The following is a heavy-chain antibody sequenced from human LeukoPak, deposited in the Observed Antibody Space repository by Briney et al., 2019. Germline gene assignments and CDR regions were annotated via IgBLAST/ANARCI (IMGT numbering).Heavy chain of an antibody. CDR2: IYYSGST. Sequence: SETLSLTCTVSGGSISSSSYYWGWVRQPPGKGLEWIGTIYYSGSTYYNPSLKSRVTISVDTSKNQFSLKLSSMTAADTAVYYCARKPNLKYGAIDYWGQGTLVTVSS. D-gene: IGHD1-7*01. J-gene: IGHJ4*02. CDR1: GGSISSSSYY. CDR3: ARKPNLKYGAIDY. V-gene: IGHV4-39*01.